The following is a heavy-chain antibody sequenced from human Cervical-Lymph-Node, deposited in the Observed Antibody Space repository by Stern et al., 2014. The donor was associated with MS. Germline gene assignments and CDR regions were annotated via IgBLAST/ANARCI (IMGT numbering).Heavy chain of an antibody. D-gene: IGHD3-22*01. J-gene: IGHJ5*02. CDR3: ARDLRYYYDSSGYYYRWFDP. CDR2: IYYSVST. Sequence: VQLEESGPGLVKPSQTLSLTCTVSGGSISSGGYYWSWIRQHPGKGLGWIGYIYYSVSTYYNPSLKSRVTISVDTSKNQFSLKLSSVTAADTAVYYCARDLRYYYDSSGYYYRWFDPWGQGTLVTVSS. V-gene: IGHV4-31*03. CDR1: GGSISSGGYY.